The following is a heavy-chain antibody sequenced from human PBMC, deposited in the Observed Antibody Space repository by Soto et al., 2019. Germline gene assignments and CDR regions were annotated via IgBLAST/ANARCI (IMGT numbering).Heavy chain of an antibody. J-gene: IGHJ2*01. Sequence: QVQLVESGGGVVQPGRSLRLSCAASGFTFSSYAMHWVRQAPGKGLEWGAVISYDGSNKYYADSVKGRFTISRDNSKNTLYLQMTSLRAEDTAVYYCARDPLWGTAMVIWYFDLWGRGTLVTVSS. CDR2: ISYDGSNK. D-gene: IGHD5-18*01. CDR3: ARDPLWGTAMVIWYFDL. V-gene: IGHV3-30-3*01. CDR1: GFTFSSYA.